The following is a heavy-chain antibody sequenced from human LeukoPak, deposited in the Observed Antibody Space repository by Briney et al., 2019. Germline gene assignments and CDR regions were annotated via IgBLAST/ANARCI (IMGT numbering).Heavy chain of an antibody. J-gene: IGHJ5*02. V-gene: IGHV3-11*04. CDR2: ISSSSHAI. D-gene: IGHD2-8*02. CDR1: GFTFSDYY. Sequence: GGSLRLSCAGSGFTFSDYYMSWFRQAPGKGLEWVSYISSSSHAIYYADSVKGRFTISRDNAKNSLYLQMNSLRAEDTAVYYCARVLTGSWDWFDPWGQGTLVTVSS. CDR3: ARVLTGSWDWFDP.